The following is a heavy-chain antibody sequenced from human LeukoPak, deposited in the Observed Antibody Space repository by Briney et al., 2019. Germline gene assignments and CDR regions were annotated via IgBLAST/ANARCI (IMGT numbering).Heavy chain of an antibody. Sequence: SETLSLTCTVSSGSISSYYWSWIRQSPGKGLEWIGYIYYSGSTNYNPSLKSRVTISLDTSKNQFSLKLSSVTAADTAVYYCARGDGSGWYRYWGQGTLVTVSS. D-gene: IGHD6-19*01. V-gene: IGHV4-59*01. CDR1: SGSISSYY. J-gene: IGHJ4*02. CDR3: ARGDGSGWYRY. CDR2: IYYSGST.